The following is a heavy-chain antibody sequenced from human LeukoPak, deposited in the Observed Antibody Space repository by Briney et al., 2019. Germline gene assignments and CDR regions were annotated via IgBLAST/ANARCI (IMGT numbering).Heavy chain of an antibody. Sequence: RASLRLSCAASGFTFSNYAMSWVRQAPGKGLEWVSAIVGSGGSTCYADSVKGRFSISRDNSKNTLFLQMNSLRVEDTALYYCSKWGDYDVLTGYYDSDFWGQGTLVTVSS. V-gene: IGHV3-23*01. D-gene: IGHD3-9*01. CDR3: SKWGDYDVLTGYYDSDF. J-gene: IGHJ4*02. CDR1: GFTFSNYA. CDR2: IVGSGGST.